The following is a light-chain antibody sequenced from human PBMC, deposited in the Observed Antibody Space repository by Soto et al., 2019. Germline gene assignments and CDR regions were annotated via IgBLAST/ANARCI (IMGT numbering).Light chain of an antibody. CDR3: RQYNNWSPWT. V-gene: IGKV3-15*01. J-gene: IGKJ1*01. CDR2: GAS. Sequence: EIVMTQSPATLSVSPGERATLSCRASQSVSSNLAWYQQKPGQAPRLLIYGASTRASGVPARFSGSGSGNDFGLTISSLQSVDFVVCYCRQYNNWSPWTFGRGTRLEIK. CDR1: QSVSSN.